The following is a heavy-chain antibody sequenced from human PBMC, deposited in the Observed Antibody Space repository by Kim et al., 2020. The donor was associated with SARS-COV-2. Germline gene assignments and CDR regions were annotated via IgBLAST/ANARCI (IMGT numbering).Heavy chain of an antibody. Sequence: GGSLRLSCAASGFTFSSYGMHWVRQAPGKGLEWVAVIWYDGSNKYYADSVKGRFTISRDNSKNTLYLQMNSLRAEDTAVYYCARDSYYDSSGYYIDYWGQGTLVTVSS. J-gene: IGHJ4*02. V-gene: IGHV3-33*01. D-gene: IGHD3-22*01. CDR1: GFTFSSYG. CDR2: IWYDGSNK. CDR3: ARDSYYDSSGYYIDY.